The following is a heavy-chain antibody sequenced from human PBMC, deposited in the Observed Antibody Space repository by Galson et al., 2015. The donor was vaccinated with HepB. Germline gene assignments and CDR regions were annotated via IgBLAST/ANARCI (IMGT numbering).Heavy chain of an antibody. V-gene: IGHV3-64*01. CDR2: ISSNGGST. Sequence: SLRLSCAASGFTFSSYAMHWVRQAPGKGLEYVSAISSNGGSTYYANSVKGRFTISRDNSKNTLYLQMGSLRAEDMAVYYCARMAGVGGSWEGDLDYWGQGTLVTVSS. CDR3: ARMAGVGGSWEGDLDY. CDR1: GFTFSSYA. D-gene: IGHD2-15*01. J-gene: IGHJ4*02.